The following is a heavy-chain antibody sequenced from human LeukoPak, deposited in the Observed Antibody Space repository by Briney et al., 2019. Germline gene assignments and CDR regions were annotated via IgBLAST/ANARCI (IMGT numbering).Heavy chain of an antibody. CDR2: MNPNSGNT. D-gene: IGHD2-15*01. CDR3: ARRAVVAVAAIDWYFDL. V-gene: IGHV1-8*01. J-gene: IGHJ2*01. CDR1: GYTFTSYD. Sequence: ASVKVSCKASGYTFTSYDINWVRQATGQGLEWMGWMNPNSGNTGYAQKFQGRVTMTRNTSISTAYMELSSLRSEDTAVYYCARRAVVAVAAIDWYFDLWGRGTLVTVSS.